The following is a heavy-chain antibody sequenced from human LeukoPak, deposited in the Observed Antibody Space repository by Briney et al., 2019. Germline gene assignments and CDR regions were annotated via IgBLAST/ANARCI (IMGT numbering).Heavy chain of an antibody. Sequence: GGSLRLSCAASGFTVSSNYMSWVRQAPGKGLEWVSVIYSGGSTYYADSVKGRFTVSRDNSKNTLYLQMNSLRAKDTAVYYCARTAGSDSYYYYGMDVWGQGTTVTVSS. D-gene: IGHD6-25*01. CDR2: IYSGGST. J-gene: IGHJ6*02. V-gene: IGHV3-53*01. CDR1: GFTVSSNY. CDR3: ARTAGSDSYYYYGMDV.